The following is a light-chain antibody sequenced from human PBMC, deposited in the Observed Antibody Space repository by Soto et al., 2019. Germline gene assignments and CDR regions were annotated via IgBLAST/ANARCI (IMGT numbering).Light chain of an antibody. Sequence: EIVLTQSPGTLSLSPGERATLSCRASQSVSSSYLAWYQQKPGQAPRLLIYGASSRATGIPDRFSASGSGTDFTLTISRLEPEDLAVYYCQQYGSSPWTFGQGTKVEI. CDR1: QSVSSSY. CDR2: GAS. J-gene: IGKJ1*01. CDR3: QQYGSSPWT. V-gene: IGKV3-20*01.